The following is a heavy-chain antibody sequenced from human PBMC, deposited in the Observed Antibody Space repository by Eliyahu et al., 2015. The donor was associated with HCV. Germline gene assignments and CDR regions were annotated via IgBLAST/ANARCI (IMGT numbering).Heavy chain of an antibody. CDR1: GGSLSSSSYY. J-gene: IGHJ4*02. V-gene: IGHV4-39*01. CDR3: ARQSEAVMVTGYFDY. Sequence: QLQLQESGPGLVKPSETLSLTCTVSGGSLSSSSYYWGWIRQPPGKGLEWIGSIYYSGSTYYNPSLKSRVTISVDTSKNQFSLKLSSVTAADTAVYYCARQSEAVMVTGYFDYWGQGTLVTVSS. D-gene: IGHD5-18*01. CDR2: IYYSGST.